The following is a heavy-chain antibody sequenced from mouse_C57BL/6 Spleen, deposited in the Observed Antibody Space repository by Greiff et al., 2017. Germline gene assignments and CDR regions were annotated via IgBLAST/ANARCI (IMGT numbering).Heavy chain of an antibody. V-gene: IGHV7-1*01. J-gene: IGHJ4*01. CDR3: ARDALYGNYVYAMDY. D-gene: IGHD2-1*01. CDR2: SRNKANDYTT. CDR1: GFTFSDFY. Sequence: EVKLMESGGGLVQSGRSLRLSCATSGFTFSDFYMEWVRQAPGKGLEWIAASRNKANDYTTEYSASVKGRFIVSRDTSQSILYLQMNALRAEDTAIYYCARDALYGNYVYAMDYWGQGTSVTVSS.